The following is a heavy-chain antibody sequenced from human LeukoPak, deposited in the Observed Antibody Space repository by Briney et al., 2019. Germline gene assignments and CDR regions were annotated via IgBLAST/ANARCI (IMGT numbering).Heavy chain of an antibody. CDR3: ASLQENGYSSSWSKYFQH. D-gene: IGHD6-13*01. CDR2: IIPILGIA. Sequence: ASVKVSCKASGGTFSSYAISWVRQAPGQGLEWMGRIIPILGIANYAQKFQGRVTITADKSTSTAYMELSSLRSEDTAVYYCASLQENGYSSSWSKYFQHWGQGTLVTVSS. J-gene: IGHJ1*01. V-gene: IGHV1-69*04. CDR1: GGTFSSYA.